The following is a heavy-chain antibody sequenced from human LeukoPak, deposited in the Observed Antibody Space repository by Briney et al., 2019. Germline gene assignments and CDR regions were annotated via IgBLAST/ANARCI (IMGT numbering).Heavy chain of an antibody. CDR2: ISYDGSNK. CDR1: GFTFSSYA. Sequence: PGGSLRLSCAASGFTFSSYAMHWVRQAPGKGLEWVAVISYDGSNKYYADSVKGRFTISRDNSKNTLYLQMNSLRAEDTAVYYCARTNLEWLLHNWFDPWGQGTLVTVSS. CDR3: ARTNLEWLLHNWFDP. J-gene: IGHJ5*02. D-gene: IGHD3-3*01. V-gene: IGHV3-30-3*01.